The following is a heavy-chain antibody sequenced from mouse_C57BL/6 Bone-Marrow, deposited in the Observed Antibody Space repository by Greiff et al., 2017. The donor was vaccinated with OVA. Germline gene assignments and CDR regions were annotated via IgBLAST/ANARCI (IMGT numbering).Heavy chain of an antibody. V-gene: IGHV1-50*01. CDR3: ARSGTGTSYFDY. D-gene: IGHD4-1*01. J-gene: IGHJ2*01. CDR2: IDPSDSYT. Sequence: VQLQQPGAELVKPGASVKLSCKASGYTFTSYWMQWVKQRPGQGLEWIGEIDPSDSYTNYNQKFKGKATLTVDPSSSTAYMQLSSLTSEDSAVYYCARSGTGTSYFDYWGQGTTLTVSS. CDR1: GYTFTSYW.